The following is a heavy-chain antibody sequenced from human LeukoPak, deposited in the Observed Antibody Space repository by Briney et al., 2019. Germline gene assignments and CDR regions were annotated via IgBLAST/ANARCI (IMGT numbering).Heavy chain of an antibody. CDR3: ARDFGYNWKANWFDP. Sequence: ASVKVSCKASGYTFTSYYMHWVRQAPGQGLEWMGIINLSGGTTYYAQKFQGRVTMTNDMSTSTVYMELSSLRSEDTAAYYCARDFGYNWKANWFDPWGQGTLVTVS. CDR1: GYTFTSYY. V-gene: IGHV1-46*01. CDR2: INLSGGTT. D-gene: IGHD1-1*01. J-gene: IGHJ5*02.